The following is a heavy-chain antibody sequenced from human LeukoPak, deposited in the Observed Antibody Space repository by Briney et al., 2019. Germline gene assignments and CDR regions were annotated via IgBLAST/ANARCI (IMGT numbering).Heavy chain of an antibody. CDR3: ARYSQLVVVPAGWFDP. J-gene: IGHJ5*02. Sequence: SETLSLTCTVSGGSISSYYWSWIRQPPGKGLKWMGYIYYSGSTNYNPSLKSRVTISVDTSKNQFSLKLSSVTAADTAVYYCARYSQLVVVPAGWFDPWGQGTLVTVSP. CDR1: GGSISSYY. V-gene: IGHV4-59*01. D-gene: IGHD2-2*01. CDR2: IYYSGST.